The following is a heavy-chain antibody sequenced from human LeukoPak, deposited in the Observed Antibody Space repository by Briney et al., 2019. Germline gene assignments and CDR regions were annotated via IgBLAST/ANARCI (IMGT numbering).Heavy chain of an antibody. V-gene: IGHV3-20*04. CDR1: GFTFDDYG. D-gene: IGHD3-10*01. J-gene: IGHJ6*03. Sequence: GGSLRLSCAASGFTFDDYGMSWVRQAPGKGLEWVSGINWNGGSTGYADSVKGRFTISRDNAKNSLYLQMNSLRAEDTAVYYCARGGSGSYYIQYYYYYYMDVWGKGTTVTISS. CDR3: ARGGSGSYYIQYYYYYYMDV. CDR2: INWNGGST.